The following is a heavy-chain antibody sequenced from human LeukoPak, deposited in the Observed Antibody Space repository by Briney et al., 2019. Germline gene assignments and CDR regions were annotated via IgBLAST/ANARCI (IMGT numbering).Heavy chain of an antibody. CDR1: GCSISSYY. Sequence: SETLSLTCPVSGCSISSYYWSWIRQTPGKGLEWIGYIYYSGSTNYNPSLKSRVTISVDTSKNQFSLKLSSVTAADTAVYFCARHGASGSYLYYFDYWGQGTLVTVSS. CDR3: ARHGASGSYLYYFDY. D-gene: IGHD1-26*01. V-gene: IGHV4-59*08. CDR2: IYYSGST. J-gene: IGHJ4*02.